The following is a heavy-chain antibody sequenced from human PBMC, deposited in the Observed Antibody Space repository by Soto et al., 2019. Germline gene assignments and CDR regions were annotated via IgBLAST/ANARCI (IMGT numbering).Heavy chain of an antibody. J-gene: IGHJ4*02. Sequence: PSETLSLTCTVSGGSIRTYYWSWIRQPPGKGLEWIGYIYYNGDTNYNPSLKSRVTISVDTSKNQFSLKLSSVTAADTAVYFCARDRVDKFDYWGQGTLVT. V-gene: IGHV4-59*01. CDR1: GGSIRTYY. CDR2: IYYNGDT. D-gene: IGHD3-10*01. CDR3: ARDRVDKFDY.